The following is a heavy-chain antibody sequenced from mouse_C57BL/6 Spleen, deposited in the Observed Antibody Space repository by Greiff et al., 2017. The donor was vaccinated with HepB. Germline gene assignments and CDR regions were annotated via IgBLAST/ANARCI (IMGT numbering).Heavy chain of an antibody. D-gene: IGHD4-1*01. CDR3: ASKHPGDWYFDV. Sequence: QVQLQQSGAELMKPGASVKLSCKATGYTFTGYWIEWVKQRPGHGLEWIGEILPGSGSTNYNEKFKGKATLTADTSSNTAYMQLSSLTTEDSAIYYCASKHPGDWYFDVWGTGTTVTVSS. CDR2: ILPGSGST. J-gene: IGHJ1*03. V-gene: IGHV1-9*01. CDR1: GYTFTGYW.